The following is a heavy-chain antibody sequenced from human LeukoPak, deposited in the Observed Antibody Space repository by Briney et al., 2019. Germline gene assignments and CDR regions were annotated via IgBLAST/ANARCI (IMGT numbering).Heavy chain of an antibody. CDR3: AKSLYGDYAPRNYGMDV. CDR2: ISYDGINK. CDR1: GFTFSSYG. Sequence: PGGSLRLSCAASGFTFSSYGMHWVRQAPGKGLEWVAVISYDGINKYYADSVKGRFTISRDNSKGTLYLQMNNLRAEDTAVFYCAKSLYGDYAPRNYGMDVWGQGTTVTVSS. D-gene: IGHD4-17*01. V-gene: IGHV3-30*18. J-gene: IGHJ6*02.